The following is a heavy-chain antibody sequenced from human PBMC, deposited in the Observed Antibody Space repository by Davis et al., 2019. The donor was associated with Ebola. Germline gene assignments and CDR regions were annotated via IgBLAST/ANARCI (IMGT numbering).Heavy chain of an antibody. V-gene: IGHV3-21*01. D-gene: IGHD3-3*01. CDR1: GFTFSSYG. J-gene: IGHJ6*03. Sequence: PGGSLRLSCAASGFTFSSYGMHWVRQAPGKGLEWVSSISSSSSYIYYPGSVKGRFTISRENAKNSLYLQMNSLRAEDTAVYYCARGHYDFWSDYYYMDVWSKGTTVTVSS. CDR2: ISSSSSYI. CDR3: ARGHYDFWSDYYYMDV.